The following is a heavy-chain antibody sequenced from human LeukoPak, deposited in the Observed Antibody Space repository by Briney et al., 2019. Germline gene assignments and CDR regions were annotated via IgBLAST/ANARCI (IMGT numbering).Heavy chain of an antibody. CDR3: AKTRNGYTTEYLQH. J-gene: IGHJ1*01. Sequence: GGYLRLSCTSSGFILSSFAMSWVRQAPGKGLEWVSSISSPGGNTYYADSVKGRFTISRDISKNLVYLQMNSLRAEDTAVYYCAKTRNGYTTEYLQHWGQGTLVTVSS. CDR1: GFILSSFA. D-gene: IGHD5-24*01. CDR2: ISSPGGNT. V-gene: IGHV3-23*01.